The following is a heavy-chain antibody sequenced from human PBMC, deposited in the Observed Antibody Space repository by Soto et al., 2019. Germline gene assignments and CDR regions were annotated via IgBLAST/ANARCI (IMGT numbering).Heavy chain of an antibody. Sequence: QVQLVQSGAEVKRPGASVKVSCKASGDTFTDYYIHWVRQAPGQGLEWMGTVNPSGGHTTYAQHFLGRMTMTRDTSTSTLYMELTSLTSEDTAIYYCARGGHVVVVTAALDYWGQGTLVTVSS. V-gene: IGHV1-46*01. CDR1: GDTFTDYY. CDR3: ARGGHVVVVTAALDY. J-gene: IGHJ4*02. CDR2: VNPSGGHT. D-gene: IGHD2-21*02.